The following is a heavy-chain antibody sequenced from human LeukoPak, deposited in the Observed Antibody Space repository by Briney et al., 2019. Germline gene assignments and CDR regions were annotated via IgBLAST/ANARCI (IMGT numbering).Heavy chain of an antibody. J-gene: IGHJ6*03. CDR3: AKRPTYGDYYYSYYMDV. V-gene: IGHV1-46*01. Sequence: ASVKVSCKASGYTFTSYYMHWVRQAPGQGLEWMGIINPSGGSTSYAQRFQGRVTMTRDTSTSTVYMELSSLRSEDTAVYYCAKRPTYGDYYYSYYMDVWGKGTTVTISS. D-gene: IGHD4-17*01. CDR2: INPSGGST. CDR1: GYTFTSYY.